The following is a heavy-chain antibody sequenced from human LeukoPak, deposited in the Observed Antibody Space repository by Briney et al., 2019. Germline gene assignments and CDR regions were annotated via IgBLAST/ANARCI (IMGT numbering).Heavy chain of an antibody. J-gene: IGHJ3*02. CDR2: IKQDGSEK. D-gene: IGHD3-3*01. CDR3: ARIYDEDAFDI. CDR1: GFTFSSYW. Sequence: GGSLRLSCAASGFTFSSYWMSWVRQAPGKGLEWVANIKQDGSEKYYVDPVKGRFTISRDNAKNSLYLQMNSLRAEDTAVYYCARIYDEDAFDIWGQGTMVTVSS. V-gene: IGHV3-7*01.